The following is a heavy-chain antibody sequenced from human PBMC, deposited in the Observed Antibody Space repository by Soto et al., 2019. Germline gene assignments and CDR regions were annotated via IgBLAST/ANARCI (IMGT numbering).Heavy chain of an antibody. Sequence: GASVKVSCKASSYTFISYGIAWVRQAPGQGLEWMGWTSGNSGNTNYAPKFQGRATIITDTSASTVYMELRSLRSEDTAVYYCARDGYCTSTGCSYFYNYWGQGTLVTVSS. J-gene: IGHJ4*02. D-gene: IGHD2-2*01. CDR3: ARDGYCTSTGCSYFYNY. CDR1: SYTFISYG. CDR2: TSGNSGNT. V-gene: IGHV1-18*01.